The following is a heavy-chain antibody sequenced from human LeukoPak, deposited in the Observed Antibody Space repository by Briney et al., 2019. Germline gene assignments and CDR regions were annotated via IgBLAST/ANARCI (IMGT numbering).Heavy chain of an antibody. CDR3: AKSIRAYYYMDV. V-gene: IGHV3-23*01. CDR2: ISGSGGST. CDR1: GFTFSSDA. J-gene: IGHJ6*03. Sequence: GGSLRLSCAASGFTFSSDAMTWVRQAPGKGLEWVSAISGSGGSTNYADSVEGRFTISRDNSKNTLYLQMNSLRAEDTAVYYCAKSIRAYYYMDVWGKGTTVTVSS.